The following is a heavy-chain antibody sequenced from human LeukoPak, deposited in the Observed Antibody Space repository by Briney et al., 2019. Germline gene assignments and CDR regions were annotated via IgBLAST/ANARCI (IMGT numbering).Heavy chain of an antibody. CDR2: IYYSGST. CDR3: ARADYCGGDCVDAFDI. J-gene: IGHJ3*02. CDR1: GGSISSGDYY. D-gene: IGHD2-21*01. Sequence: SETLSLTCTVSGGSISSGDYYWSWIRQPPGKGLEWIGYIYYSGSTYYNPSLKSRVTISVDTSKNQFSLKLSSVTAADTAVYYCARADYCGGDCVDAFDIWGQGTMVAVSS. V-gene: IGHV4-30-4*08.